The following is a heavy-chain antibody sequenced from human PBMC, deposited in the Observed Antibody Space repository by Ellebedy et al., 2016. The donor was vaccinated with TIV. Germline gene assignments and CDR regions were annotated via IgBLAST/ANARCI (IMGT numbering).Heavy chain of an antibody. J-gene: IGHJ4*02. CDR3: ATDEGIY. CDR1: GFTFGDNS. D-gene: IGHD3-10*01. CDR2: IRSRAYGGTA. Sequence: GESLKISCSGSGFTFGDNSMSWFRQAPGEGLEWVDFIRSRAYGGTAEYAASVKGTFTIPRDDSKSIAYLQMDSLKTEDTAVYYCATDEGIYWGQGTLVTVSS. V-gene: IGHV3-49*03.